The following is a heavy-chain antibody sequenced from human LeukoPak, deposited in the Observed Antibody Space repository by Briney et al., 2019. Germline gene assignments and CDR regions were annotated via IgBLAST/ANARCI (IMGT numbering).Heavy chain of an antibody. Sequence: GGSLRLSCPAPGFTFSDYYMSWIRQAPGKGLVRLSSISSSGSNMYYADSVKGRFTISRDNAKNSLYLQMNSLRAEDTAMYYCARGRIVVVPAAPIDYWGQGTLVTVSS. CDR3: ARGRIVVVPAAPIDY. V-gene: IGHV3-11*04. D-gene: IGHD2-2*01. CDR1: GFTFSDYY. J-gene: IGHJ4*02. CDR2: ISSSGSNM.